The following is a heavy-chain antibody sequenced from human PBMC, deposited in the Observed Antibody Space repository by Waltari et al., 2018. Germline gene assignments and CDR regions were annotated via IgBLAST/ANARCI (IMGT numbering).Heavy chain of an antibody. CDR2: IYLSGST. D-gene: IGHD2-15*01. CDR3: ARHAPGDIVVVVAATPFDY. Sequence: QVQLQESGPGLVKPSETLSLTCAVSGYSISSGYYWGWIRPPPGKGLEWMGSIYLSGSTYYNPSLKSRVTISVDTSKNQFSLKLSSVTAADTAVYYCARHAPGDIVVVVAATPFDYWGQGTLVTVSS. V-gene: IGHV4-38-2*01. CDR1: GYSISSGYY. J-gene: IGHJ4*02.